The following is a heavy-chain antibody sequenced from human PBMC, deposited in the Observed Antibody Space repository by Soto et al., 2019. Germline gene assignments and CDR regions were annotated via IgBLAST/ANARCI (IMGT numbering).Heavy chain of an antibody. CDR1: GYTFTNYG. V-gene: IGHV1-18*01. Sequence: QVQLVQSGPEVKKPGASVKVSCKASGYTFTNYGINWVRQAPGQGLEWMGWFSAYNGNTNYAQKFQDRVTMTTETSTSTGYMELRSLRSDDTAVYYCARAYSKYYTASEADYWGQGTLVTVSS. D-gene: IGHD3-10*01. J-gene: IGHJ4*02. CDR2: FSAYNGNT. CDR3: ARAYSKYYTASEADY.